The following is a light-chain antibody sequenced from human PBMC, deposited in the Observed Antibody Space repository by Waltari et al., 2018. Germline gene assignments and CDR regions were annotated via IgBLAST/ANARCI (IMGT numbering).Light chain of an antibody. CDR3: TTWDDSLSGYV. Sequence: QSVLTQPPSASGTPGQRVTISCSGSRSNLGSQYISWYQQLPGTAPKLRIYRNNQRPSGVPDRFSGSKSGTSASLAISGLRSEDEADYYCTTWDDSLSGYVFGTGTKVTVL. CDR1: RSNLGSQY. CDR2: RNN. V-gene: IGLV1-47*01. J-gene: IGLJ1*01.